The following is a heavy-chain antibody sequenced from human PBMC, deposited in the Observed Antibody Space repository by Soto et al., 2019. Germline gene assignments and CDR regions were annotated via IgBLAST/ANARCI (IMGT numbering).Heavy chain of an antibody. Sequence: GGSLRLSCAASGFTFSNAWMSWVRQAPGKGLEWVGRIKSKTDGGTTDYAAPVKGRFTISRDDSKNTLYLQMNSLKTEDTAVYYCTTGDVRSGWYESLLDYRGQGTLVTVSS. CDR2: IKSKTDGGTT. D-gene: IGHD6-19*01. CDR3: TTGDVRSGWYESLLDY. J-gene: IGHJ4*02. V-gene: IGHV3-15*01. CDR1: GFTFSNAW.